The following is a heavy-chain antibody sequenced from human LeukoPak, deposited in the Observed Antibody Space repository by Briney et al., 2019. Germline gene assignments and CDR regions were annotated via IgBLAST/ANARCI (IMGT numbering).Heavy chain of an antibody. CDR3: ARGRVRGVWYYFDY. D-gene: IGHD3-10*01. CDR1: GGSISSSN. CDR2: ISSSSTTI. Sequence: PSGTLSLTCAVSGGSISSSNWWSWVRQAPGKGLEWVSYISSSSTTIYYADSVKGRFTISRDNAKNSLYLQMNSLRAEDTAVYYCARGRVRGVWYYFDYWGQGTLVTVSS. V-gene: IGHV3-48*04. J-gene: IGHJ4*02.